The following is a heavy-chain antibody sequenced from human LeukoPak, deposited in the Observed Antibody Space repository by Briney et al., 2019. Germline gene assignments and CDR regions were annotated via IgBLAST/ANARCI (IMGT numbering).Heavy chain of an antibody. J-gene: IGHJ4*02. Sequence: SETLSLTCTVSGGSIGSSGYYWGWIRQPPGKGLEWIGNIYYSGSAYYNPSLKSRVTISVDTSKSQFSLNLSSVTAADTAVYYCYYGSGSYWRYWGQGTLVTVSS. CDR3: YYGSGSYWRY. V-gene: IGHV4-39*01. D-gene: IGHD3-10*01. CDR2: IYYSGSA. CDR1: GGSIGSSGYY.